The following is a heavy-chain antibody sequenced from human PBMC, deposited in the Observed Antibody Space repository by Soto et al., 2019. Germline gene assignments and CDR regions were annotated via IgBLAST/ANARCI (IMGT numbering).Heavy chain of an antibody. CDR2: IRNKANSYFI. V-gene: IGHV3-72*01. Sequence: EVQLVESGGGLVQPGGSLRLSCAASGFTFSDHYMDWVRQAPGKGLEWVGRIRNKANSYFIQYGASVKGRFIISRDDTQNSMYLQMNSLNTEDTALYYCVRVRLSGLPAGKVYDFWGQGTMVTVSS. CDR1: GFTFSDHY. D-gene: IGHD3-10*01. CDR3: VRVRLSGLPAGKVYDF. J-gene: IGHJ3*01.